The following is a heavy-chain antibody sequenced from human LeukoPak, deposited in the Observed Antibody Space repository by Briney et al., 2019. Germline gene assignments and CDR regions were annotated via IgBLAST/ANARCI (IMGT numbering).Heavy chain of an antibody. CDR1: GFTFSSYG. V-gene: IGHV3-30*18. CDR3: ANDCDTVHMGPGYLDY. D-gene: IGHD4-11*01. Sequence: GGSLRLSCAASGFTFSSYGIHWVRQAPGKGLEWVAVISLDGTNKYYEDSVKGRFTISRDKSKNTLYLQMNSLRAEDTAVYYCANDCDTVHMGPGYLDYWGQGTPVTVSS. J-gene: IGHJ4*02. CDR2: ISLDGTNK.